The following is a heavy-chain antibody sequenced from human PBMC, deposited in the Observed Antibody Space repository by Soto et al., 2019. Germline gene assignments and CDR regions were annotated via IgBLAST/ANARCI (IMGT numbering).Heavy chain of an antibody. Sequence: PSETLSLTCGVYGGSIRGYCWSWIRQSPGKGLEWIGDINDNGGTNYNPSLKSRVTTSLDTSKKQVSLMVSSVTAADTAVYYCARGRYYETIYYKFYYSALDVWGQGTTVTVSS. J-gene: IGHJ6*02. CDR1: GGSIRGYC. CDR3: ARGRYYETIYYKFYYSALDV. D-gene: IGHD3-10*01. CDR2: INDNGGT. V-gene: IGHV4-34*01.